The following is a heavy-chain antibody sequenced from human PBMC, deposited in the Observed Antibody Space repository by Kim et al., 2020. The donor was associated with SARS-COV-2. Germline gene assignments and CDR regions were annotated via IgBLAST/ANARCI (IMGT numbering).Heavy chain of an antibody. J-gene: IGHJ4*02. Sequence: GRFTISRDNAKNSLYLQMNSLRAEDTAVYYCARVGRYPSVGYRYSYAFDYWGQGTLVTVSS. V-gene: IGHV3-48*03. CDR3: ARVGRYPSVGYRYSYAFDY. D-gene: IGHD5-18*01.